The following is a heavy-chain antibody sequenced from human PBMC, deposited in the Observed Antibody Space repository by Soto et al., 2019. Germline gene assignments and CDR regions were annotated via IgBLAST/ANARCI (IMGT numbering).Heavy chain of an antibody. Sequence: QVQLQESGPGLVKPSGTLSLTCAVSGGSISSSNWWSWVRQPPGKGLEWIGEIYHSGSTNYNPSLKRRVTISGDKSQNQCSLKLSSVTAADTAVYYCARVSYPSYFAYWGQGTLVTVSS. V-gene: IGHV4-4*02. CDR3: ARVSYPSYFAY. J-gene: IGHJ4*02. CDR2: IYHSGST. CDR1: GGSISSSNW. D-gene: IGHD2-2*01.